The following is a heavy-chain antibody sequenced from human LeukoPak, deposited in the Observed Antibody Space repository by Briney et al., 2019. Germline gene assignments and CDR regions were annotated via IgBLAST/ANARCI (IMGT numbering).Heavy chain of an antibody. CDR3: AGKDGYTIGY. CDR2: IYYSGST. J-gene: IGHJ4*02. Sequence: ASETLSLTCTVSGGSVSSGSYYWSWIRQPPGKGLEWIGYIYYSGSTNYNPSLKSRVTISVDTSKNQFSLKLSSVTAADTAVYYCAGKDGYTIGYWGQGTLVTVSS. V-gene: IGHV4-61*01. CDR1: GGSVSSGSYY. D-gene: IGHD5-24*01.